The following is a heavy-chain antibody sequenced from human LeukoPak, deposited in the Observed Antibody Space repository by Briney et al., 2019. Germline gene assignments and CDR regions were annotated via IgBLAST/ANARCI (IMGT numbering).Heavy chain of an antibody. CDR3: ARADSSGFLAPGGRWY. V-gene: IGHV1-2*02. Sequence: ASVKVSCKASGYTYTGYYMHLVRQAPGQGLEWMGWINPNSGGTNYAQKFQGRVTVARDTSISTAYMELSRLRSDDTAVYYCARADSSGFLAPGGRWYWGQGTLVTVSS. D-gene: IGHD3-22*01. J-gene: IGHJ4*02. CDR2: INPNSGGT. CDR1: GYTYTGYY.